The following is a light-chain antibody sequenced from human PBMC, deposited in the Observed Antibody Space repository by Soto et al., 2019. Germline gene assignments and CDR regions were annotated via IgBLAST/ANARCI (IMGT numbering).Light chain of an antibody. Sequence: EIVLTQSPGTLSLSPGEEATLSCRASQSVDSNYLAWYQQKPGQTPRLIIYGASTRATGIPARFSGSGSGTEFTLTISSLQSEDFAVYYCQQYNNWPLTFGGGTKVEIK. J-gene: IGKJ4*01. CDR2: GAS. CDR1: QSVDSNY. CDR3: QQYNNWPLT. V-gene: IGKV3-15*01.